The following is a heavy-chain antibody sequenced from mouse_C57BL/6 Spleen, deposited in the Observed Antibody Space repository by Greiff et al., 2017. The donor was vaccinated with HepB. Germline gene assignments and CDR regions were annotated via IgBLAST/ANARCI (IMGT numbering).Heavy chain of an antibody. J-gene: IGHJ1*03. Sequence: QVQLQQPGAELVRPGSSVKLSCKASGYTFTSYWMHWVKQRPIQGLEWIGNIDPSDSETHYNQKFKDKPTLTVDKSSSTAYMQLLSLTTEDSAVYYCATSYSNYPYLYFDVWGTGTTVTVSS. CDR3: ATSYSNYPYLYFDV. D-gene: IGHD2-5*01. V-gene: IGHV1-52*01. CDR2: IDPSDSET. CDR1: GYTFTSYW.